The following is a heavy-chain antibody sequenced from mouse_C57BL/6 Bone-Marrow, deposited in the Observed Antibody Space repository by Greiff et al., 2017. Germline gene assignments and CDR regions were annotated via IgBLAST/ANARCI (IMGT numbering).Heavy chain of an antibody. Sequence: VQLQQPGAELVMPGASVKLSCKASGYTFTSYWMHWVKQRPGQGLEWIGEIDPSDSYTNYNQKFKGKSTLTVDTSSSTAYMQLSSLTSEDSAVYYGARSGDYDWFAYWGQGTLVTVSA. D-gene: IGHD2-4*01. J-gene: IGHJ3*01. CDR3: ARSGDYDWFAY. CDR1: GYTFTSYW. CDR2: IDPSDSYT. V-gene: IGHV1-69*01.